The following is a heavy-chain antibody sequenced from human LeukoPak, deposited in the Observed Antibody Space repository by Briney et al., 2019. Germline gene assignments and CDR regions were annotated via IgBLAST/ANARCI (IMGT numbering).Heavy chain of an antibody. CDR3: AREDIVATISFDYYGMDV. CDR1: GFTFSSYS. D-gene: IGHD5-12*01. CDR2: ISSSSSYI. J-gene: IGHJ6*02. Sequence: PGGSLRLSCAASGFTFSSYSMNWVRQAPGKGLEWVSSISSSSSYIYYADSVKGRFTISRDNAKNSLYLQMNSLRAEDTAVYYCAREDIVATISFDYYGMDVWDQGTTVTVSS. V-gene: IGHV3-21*01.